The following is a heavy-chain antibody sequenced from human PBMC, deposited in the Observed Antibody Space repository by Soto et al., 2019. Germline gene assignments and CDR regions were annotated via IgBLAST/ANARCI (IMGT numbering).Heavy chain of an antibody. V-gene: IGHV3-23*01. Sequence: XGSLRRTFAASGFTFSSYAMSWVRQAPGKGLEWVSAISGSGGSTYYADSVKGRFTISRDNSKNTLYLQMNSLRAEDTAVYYCATLGILEWLFYDWGQGTLVTVSS. D-gene: IGHD3-3*01. CDR1: GFTFSSYA. J-gene: IGHJ4*02. CDR3: ATLGILEWLFYD. CDR2: ISGSGGST.